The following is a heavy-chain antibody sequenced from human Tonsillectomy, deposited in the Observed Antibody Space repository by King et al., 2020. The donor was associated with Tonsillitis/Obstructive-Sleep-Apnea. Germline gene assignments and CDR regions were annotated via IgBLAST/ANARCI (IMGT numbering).Heavy chain of an antibody. D-gene: IGHD3-10*01. J-gene: IGHJ4*02. CDR3: ARGPWYHGSQDRFDY. CDR2: INYSGSS. V-gene: IGHV4-34*01. Sequence: VQLQQWGAGLLKPSETLSLTCAVYGGSFSGYFWRWIRQPPGKGLEWIGEINYSGSSNYNPSLKSRVTMSLETVKKQVSLKLSSVTAADTAVYYCARGPWYHGSQDRFDYWGQGTPVTVSS. CDR1: GGSFSGYF.